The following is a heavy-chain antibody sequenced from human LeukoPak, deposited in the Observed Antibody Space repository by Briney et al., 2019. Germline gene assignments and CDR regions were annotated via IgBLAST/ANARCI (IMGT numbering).Heavy chain of an antibody. J-gene: IGHJ4*02. CDR1: GFTFGDYG. D-gene: IGHD3-22*01. CDR2: IDWNGGNT. CDR3: ARAGDYYDTHYFDY. V-gene: IGHV3-20*04. Sequence: AGGSLRLSCSASGFTFGDYGISWVRQGPGKGPEWVSGIDWNGGNTVYADSVKGRFTVSRDNAKNSLYLQMNSLRAEDTALYYCARAGDYYDTHYFDYWGQGTLVSVSS.